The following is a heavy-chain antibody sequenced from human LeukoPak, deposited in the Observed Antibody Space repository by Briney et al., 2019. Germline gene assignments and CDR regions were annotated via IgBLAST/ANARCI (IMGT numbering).Heavy chain of an antibody. CDR1: GGTFSSYA. CDR3: ARDGSGPGYYYYYGMDV. J-gene: IGHJ6*04. CDR2: IIPIFGTA. Sequence: ASVKVSCKASGGTFSSYAISWVRQAPGQGLEWMGGIIPIFGTANYAQKFQGRVTITADESTSTAYMELSSLRPEDTAVYYCARDGSGPGYYYYYGMDVWGKGTTVTVSS. D-gene: IGHD6-19*01. V-gene: IGHV1-69*13.